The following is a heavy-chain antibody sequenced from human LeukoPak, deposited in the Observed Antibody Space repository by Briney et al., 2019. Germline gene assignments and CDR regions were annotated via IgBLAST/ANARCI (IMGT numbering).Heavy chain of an antibody. CDR1: GYSISSGYY. Sequence: SETLSLTCTVSGYSISSGYYWGWIRQPPGKGLEWIGSIYHSGSTYYNPSLKSRVTISVDTSKNQFSLKLSSVTAADTAVYYCARDIAKGMDVWGKGTTVTVSS. J-gene: IGHJ6*04. CDR3: ARDIAKGMDV. D-gene: IGHD6-13*01. V-gene: IGHV4-38-2*02. CDR2: IYHSGST.